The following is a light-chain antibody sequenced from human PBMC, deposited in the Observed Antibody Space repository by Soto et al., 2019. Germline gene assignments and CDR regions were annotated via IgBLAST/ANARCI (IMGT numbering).Light chain of an antibody. CDR2: AAS. J-gene: IGKJ1*01. Sequence: DIQMTQSPSSLSASVGDRVIITCRASQSITTYLNWYQQKLGKAPKLLTYAASSLQSGVPSRFSGSGSGTDFTLTINRLQPEDFATYYCQQSYTTPWTFGQGTKVEI. CDR3: QQSYTTPWT. V-gene: IGKV1-39*01. CDR1: QSITTY.